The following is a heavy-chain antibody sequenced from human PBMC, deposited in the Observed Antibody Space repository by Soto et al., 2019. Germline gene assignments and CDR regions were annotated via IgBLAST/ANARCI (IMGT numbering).Heavy chain of an antibody. CDR2: INPNSGGT. CDR3: ARYRRDYGDYVGYFDY. Sequence: ASVKVSCKASGYTFTGYYMHWVRQAPGQGLEWMGWINPNSGGTNYAQKFQGWVTMTRDTSISTAYMELSRLRSDDTAVYYCARYRRDYGDYVGYFDYWGQGTLVTVSS. CDR1: GYTFTGYY. J-gene: IGHJ4*02. D-gene: IGHD4-17*01. V-gene: IGHV1-2*04.